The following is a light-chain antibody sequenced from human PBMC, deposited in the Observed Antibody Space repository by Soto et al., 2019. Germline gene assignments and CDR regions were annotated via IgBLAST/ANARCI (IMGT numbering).Light chain of an antibody. Sequence: QSVLTQPPSVSGTPGQRVTISWSGSSSNIGKNTVNWYQQLPGTAPKLLIYTNNQRPSGVPDRFFGSKSGTSASLAISGLQSEDEADYYCATWDDRLTGWVFGGGTKLTVL. J-gene: IGLJ3*02. CDR2: TNN. V-gene: IGLV1-44*01. CDR1: SSNIGKNT. CDR3: ATWDDRLTGWV.